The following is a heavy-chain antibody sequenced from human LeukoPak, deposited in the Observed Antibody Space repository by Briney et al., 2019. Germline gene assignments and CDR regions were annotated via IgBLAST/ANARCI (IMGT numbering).Heavy chain of an antibody. V-gene: IGHV3-23*01. J-gene: IGHJ4*02. Sequence: GGSLRLSCAASGFTFSSYAMSWVRQAPGKGLEWVSGISGSGGSTYYADSVKGRFTISRDNSKNTLYLQMNSLRAEDTAVYYCAKDTISAMIVVVGMWGQGTLVTVSS. D-gene: IGHD3-22*01. CDR2: ISGSGGST. CDR3: AKDTISAMIVVVGM. CDR1: GFTFSSYA.